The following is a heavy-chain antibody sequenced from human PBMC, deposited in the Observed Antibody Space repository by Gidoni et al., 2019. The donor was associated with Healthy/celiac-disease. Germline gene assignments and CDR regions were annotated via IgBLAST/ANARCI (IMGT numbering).Heavy chain of an antibody. J-gene: IGHJ4*02. D-gene: IGHD4-4*01. V-gene: IGHV3-23*01. CDR1: GFTFSSYA. CDR2: ISGSGGST. CDR3: AKDQGPRGYSNYGSSDY. Sequence: EVQLLESGGGLVQPGGSLRLSCSASGFTFSSYAMSWVRQAPGKGLEWVSDISGSGGSTYYADSVKGRFTISRDNAKNTLYLQMNSLRAEDTAVYYCAKDQGPRGYSNYGSSDYWGQGTLVTVSS.